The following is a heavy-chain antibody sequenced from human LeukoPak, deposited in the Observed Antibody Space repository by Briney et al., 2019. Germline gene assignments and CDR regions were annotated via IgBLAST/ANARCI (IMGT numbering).Heavy chain of an antibody. Sequence: SQTLSLTCTVSGGSISSGGYYWSWIRQPPGKGLEWIGYIYHSGSTDYNPSLKSRVTISIDRSKNQFSLKLSSVTAADTAVYYCARDLQYCSSTSCPAVSDYWGQGTLVTVSS. J-gene: IGHJ4*02. CDR1: GGSISSGGYY. V-gene: IGHV4-30-2*01. CDR3: ARDLQYCSSTSCPAVSDY. D-gene: IGHD2-2*01. CDR2: IYHSGST.